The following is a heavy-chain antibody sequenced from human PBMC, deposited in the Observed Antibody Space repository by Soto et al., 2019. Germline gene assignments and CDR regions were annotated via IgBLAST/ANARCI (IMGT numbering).Heavy chain of an antibody. CDR3: ASVGWCSGGTCNKRVDI. V-gene: IGHV1-69*08. CDR2: IVPDLGAT. D-gene: IGHD2-15*01. CDR1: GGTFGRYT. Sequence: QVQLVQFGAEVKKPGSSVKVSCKASGGTFGRYTISWVRQAPGQGLEWMGRIVPDLGATYYAQKFQDRVTITVDKSMGAAYIELSSVGSEGTAVYYCASVGWCSGGTCNKRVDIWGQGTMVTVSS. J-gene: IGHJ3*02.